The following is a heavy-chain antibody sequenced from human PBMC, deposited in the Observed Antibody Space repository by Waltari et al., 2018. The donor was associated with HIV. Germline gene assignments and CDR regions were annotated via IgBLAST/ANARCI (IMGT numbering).Heavy chain of an antibody. CDR2: IKSKTDGGKT. CDR1: GFTFSNAW. J-gene: IGHJ4*02. Sequence: EVQLVESGGGLVKPGGSLRLCCAASGFTFSNAWMSWVRPAPGKGLEWVGRIKSKTDGGKTDYAAPVKGRFTISREDSKNTLYLQMDSLKTEDTAVYYCTTDVTTFDYWGQGTLVTVSS. CDR3: TTDVTTFDY. D-gene: IGHD3-22*01. V-gene: IGHV3-15*01.